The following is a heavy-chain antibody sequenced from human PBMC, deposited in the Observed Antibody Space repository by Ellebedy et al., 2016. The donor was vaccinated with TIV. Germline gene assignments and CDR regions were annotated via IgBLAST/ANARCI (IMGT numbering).Heavy chain of an antibody. J-gene: IGHJ4*02. CDR3: ARDLRSIAARDDY. Sequence: ASVKVSCKASGYTFTSYAMHWVRQAPGQRLEWMGWINAGNGNTKYSQKFQGRVTMTTDTSTSTAYVELRSLRSDDTAVYYCARDLRSIAARDDYWGQGTLVTVSS. D-gene: IGHD6-6*01. CDR2: INAGNGNT. V-gene: IGHV1-3*01. CDR1: GYTFTSYA.